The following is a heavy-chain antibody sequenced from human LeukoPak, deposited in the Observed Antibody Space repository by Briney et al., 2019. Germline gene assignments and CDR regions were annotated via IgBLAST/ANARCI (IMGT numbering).Heavy chain of an antibody. CDR1: GFTFPSYT. CDR2: ISSNSSTI. CDR3: ARGPKTSFDY. J-gene: IGHJ4*02. Sequence: GGSLRLSCAASGFTFPSYTMSGVRQAPGKGLEWVSYISSNSSTIYYADSVKGRFTISRDSAKNSLYLQMNSLRAEDTAVYYCARGPKTSFDYWGQGTLVTVS. V-gene: IGHV3-48*01.